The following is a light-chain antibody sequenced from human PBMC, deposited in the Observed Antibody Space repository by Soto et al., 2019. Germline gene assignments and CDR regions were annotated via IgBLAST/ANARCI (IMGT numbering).Light chain of an antibody. V-gene: IGKV1-17*03. Sequence: DIQMTQSPSAMSASVGDRVTITCRASRGSSDYLAWFQQRPGKVPKRLIYGASTLESRVPSRFSCSGSGTEFTITISSLQPEDFATYYCLQHNTYPLSFGGGTKVAMK. CDR3: LQHNTYPLS. J-gene: IGKJ4*01. CDR1: RGSSDY. CDR2: GAS.